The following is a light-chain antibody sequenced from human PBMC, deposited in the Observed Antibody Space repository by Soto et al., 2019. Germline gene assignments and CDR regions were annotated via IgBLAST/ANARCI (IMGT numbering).Light chain of an antibody. J-gene: IGKJ2*01. CDR3: HQYLDSPKT. CDR1: QSITNKY. Sequence: EIGLTQSPDTLSLSPGERATFSCRATQSITNKYVAWYQQKAGQAPRLLIYGASTRATGIPDRFRGSGSGTDLTLSITRLEPQDFAVYDCHQYLDSPKTFGQGTNLEIK. CDR2: GAS. V-gene: IGKV3-20*01.